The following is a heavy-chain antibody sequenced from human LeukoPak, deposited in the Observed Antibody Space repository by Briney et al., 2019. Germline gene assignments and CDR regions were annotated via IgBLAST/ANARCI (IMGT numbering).Heavy chain of an antibody. J-gene: IGHJ4*02. V-gene: IGHV4-30-2*01. CDR2: IYHSGST. CDR3: ARQGSYATDY. CDR1: GGSINSGGYY. D-gene: IGHD1-26*01. Sequence: SETLSLTCTVSGGSINSGGYYWSWIRQPPGTGLEWIGYIYHSGSTYYNPSLKSRVTISVDRSKNQFSLKLSSVTAADTAVYYCARQGSYATDYWGQGTLVTVSS.